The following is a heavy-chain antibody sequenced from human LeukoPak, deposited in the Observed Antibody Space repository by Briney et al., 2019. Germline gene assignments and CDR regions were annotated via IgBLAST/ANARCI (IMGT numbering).Heavy chain of an antibody. Sequence: GGSLRLSCTASGFNVNSNFMSWIRQAPGKGLVWVSIIYGDGRTFYASSVKGRFIISRDDSKNTLLLQMDSLRVEDTATYYCARDSAFSSYSFWGQGALVTVSS. D-gene: IGHD2-15*01. CDR2: IYGDGRT. J-gene: IGHJ1*01. CDR3: ARDSAFSSYSF. CDR1: GFNVNSNF. V-gene: IGHV3-53*01.